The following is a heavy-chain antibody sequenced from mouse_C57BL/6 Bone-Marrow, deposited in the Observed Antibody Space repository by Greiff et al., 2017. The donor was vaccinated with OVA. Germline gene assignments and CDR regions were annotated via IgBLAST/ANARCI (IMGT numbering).Heavy chain of an antibody. CDR2: ISDGGSYT. CDR1: GFTFSSYA. V-gene: IGHV5-4*01. J-gene: IGHJ2*01. D-gene: IGHD1-1*01. CDR3: ARNYGDY. Sequence: EVQLQESGGGLVKPGGSLKLSCAASGFTFSSYAMSWVRQTPEKRLEWVATISDGGSYTYYPDNVKGRFTISRDNAKNNLYLQMSHLKSEDTAMYYCARNYGDYWGQGTTLTVSS.